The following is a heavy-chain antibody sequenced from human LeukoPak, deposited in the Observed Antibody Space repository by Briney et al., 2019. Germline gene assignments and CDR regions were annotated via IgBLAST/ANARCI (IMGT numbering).Heavy chain of an antibody. V-gene: IGHV4-30-2*01. CDR2: IYHSGST. CDR3: ARARPRGVMGFDY. D-gene: IGHD3-10*01. J-gene: IGHJ4*02. Sequence: SQTLSLTCAVSGVSISSGGYSWSWIRQPPGKGLEWIGYIYHSGSTYYNPSLKSRVTISVDRSKNQFSLKLSSVTAADTAVYYCARARPRGVMGFDYWGQGTLVTVSS. CDR1: GVSISSGGYS.